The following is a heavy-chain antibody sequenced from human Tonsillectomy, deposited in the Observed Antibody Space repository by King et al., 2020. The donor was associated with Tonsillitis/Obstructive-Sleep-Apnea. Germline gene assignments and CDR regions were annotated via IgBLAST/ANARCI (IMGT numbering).Heavy chain of an antibody. Sequence: VQLQQWGAGLLKPSETLSLTCAVYGGSFSGYNWTWIRQPPGKGLEWMGEINHRGSTTYDPSLKSRVTISLDTSKNQLSLKLSSVTAADTAVYYCAGQNLWGYYLDYWGQRTPVTVSS. J-gene: IGHJ4*02. CDR2: INHRGST. D-gene: IGHD7-27*01. CDR3: AGQNLWGYYLDY. V-gene: IGHV4-34*01. CDR1: GGSFSGYN.